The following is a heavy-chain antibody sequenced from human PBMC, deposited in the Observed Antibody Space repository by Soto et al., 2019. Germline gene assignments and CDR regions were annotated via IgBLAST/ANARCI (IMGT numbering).Heavy chain of an antibody. V-gene: IGHV4-31*11. CDR3: AREVWTPHYYFDS. J-gene: IGHJ4*02. CDR1: GGSFSSGGYY. CDR2: IYYSGST. D-gene: IGHD2-21*01. Sequence: SETLSLTCAVYGGSFSSGGYYWSWIRQHPGKGLEWIGYIYYSGSTYYNPSLKSRVTISVHTSKNQFSLKLSSVTAADTAVYYCAREVWTPHYYFDSWGQGTLVTAPQ.